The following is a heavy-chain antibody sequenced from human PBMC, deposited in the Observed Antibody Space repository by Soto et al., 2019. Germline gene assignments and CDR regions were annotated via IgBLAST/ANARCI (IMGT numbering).Heavy chain of an antibody. CDR1: GYPITTYY. CDR3: AATYDAITFYFDR. Sequence: ASVKASSKASGYPITTYYMHSAPQAHGQGLEWMGVINPSGGGTNYAQKFQGRFTMTRDTSRSSVYMDLRSLISEDSAVYYCAATYDAITFYFDRLRPGTLVTVSS. D-gene: IGHD1-20*01. V-gene: IGHV1-46*03. CDR2: INPSGGGT. J-gene: IGHJ4*02.